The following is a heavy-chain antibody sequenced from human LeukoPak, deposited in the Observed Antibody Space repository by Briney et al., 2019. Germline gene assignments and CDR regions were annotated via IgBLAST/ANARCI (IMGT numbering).Heavy chain of an antibody. V-gene: IGHV4-61*02. D-gene: IGHD6-6*01. CDR3: ARGGEQLALTYFDY. CDR2: IYTSGST. CDR1: GCSISSGTYH. Sequence: PSETLSLTCTVSGCSISSGTYHWNWIRQPAGMGLEWIGRIYTSGSTNYNPSLKSRVTISVDTSKNQFSLNLNSVTATDTAVYYCARGGEQLALTYFDYWGQGTLVTVSS. J-gene: IGHJ4*02.